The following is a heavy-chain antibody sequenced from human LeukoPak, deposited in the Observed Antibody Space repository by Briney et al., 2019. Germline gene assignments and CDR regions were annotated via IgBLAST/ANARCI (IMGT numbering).Heavy chain of an antibody. D-gene: IGHD6-19*01. Sequence: PSETLSLTCTVSGGSISNYYWAWIRQPAAKGLEWIGQIYSSGSTSNNPSLKSRLAMSVDTSKNQFSLNLSSVTAADTAVYYCARAAYSSGWPPRGFDYWGQGILVTVSS. CDR3: ARAAYSSGWPPRGFDY. V-gene: IGHV4-4*07. CDR1: GGSISNYY. J-gene: IGHJ4*02. CDR2: IYSSGST.